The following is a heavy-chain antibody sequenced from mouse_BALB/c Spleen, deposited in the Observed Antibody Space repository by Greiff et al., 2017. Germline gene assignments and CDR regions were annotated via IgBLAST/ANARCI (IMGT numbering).Heavy chain of an antibody. V-gene: IGHV2-9*02. J-gene: IGHJ4*01. Sequence: VKLMVSGPGLVAPSQSLSITCTVSGFSLTSYGVPWVRQPPGKGLEWLGVIWAGGSTNYNSALMSRLSISKDNSKSHVFLKMNSLQTDDTAMYYCAREMALDAMDYWGQGTSVTVSA. CDR1: GFSLTSYG. D-gene: IGHD2-3*01. CDR2: IWAGGST. CDR3: AREMALDAMDY.